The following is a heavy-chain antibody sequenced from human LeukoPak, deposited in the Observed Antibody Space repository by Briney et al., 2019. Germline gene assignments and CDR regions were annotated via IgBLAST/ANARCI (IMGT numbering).Heavy chain of an antibody. CDR3: ARASSRDGYNLDFDY. D-gene: IGHD5-24*01. V-gene: IGHV1-46*01. Sequence: ASVKVSCKASGYTSTTYYMHWVRQAPGQGLEWMGIINPSGGSTSYAQKFQGRVTMTRDTSTSTVYMELSSLRSEDTAVYYCARASSRDGYNLDFDYWGQGTLVTVSS. CDR2: INPSGGST. J-gene: IGHJ4*02. CDR1: GYTSTTYY.